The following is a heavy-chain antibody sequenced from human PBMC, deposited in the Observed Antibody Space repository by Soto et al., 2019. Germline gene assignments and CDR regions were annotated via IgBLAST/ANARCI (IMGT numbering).Heavy chain of an antibody. Sequence: VGSLRLSCLASGFTFSDFAMTWVRHVPGRGLEWVASLDGAGGSTYYAESVRGRFSISRDNSQNTLFLQMKRLTVDDTAIYYCAAPRDEYGSGVSWFTYGMDIWGQGTTVTV. CDR2: LDGAGGST. D-gene: IGHD3-10*01. CDR1: GFTFSDFA. V-gene: IGHV3-23*01. J-gene: IGHJ6*02. CDR3: AAPRDEYGSGVSWFTYGMDI.